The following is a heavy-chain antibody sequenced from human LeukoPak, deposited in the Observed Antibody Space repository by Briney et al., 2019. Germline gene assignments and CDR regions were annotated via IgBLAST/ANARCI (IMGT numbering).Heavy chain of an antibody. CDR3: ARDQEGFDY. Sequence: GASVKVSCKASGYTFTSNHIHWVRQAPGQGLKWMGMIYPRDGSTSYAQKFQGRVTVTRDTSTSTVHMELSGLRSEDTAVYYCARDQEGFDYWGQGTLVTVSS. CDR1: GYTFTSNH. V-gene: IGHV1-46*01. J-gene: IGHJ4*02. CDR2: IYPRDGST.